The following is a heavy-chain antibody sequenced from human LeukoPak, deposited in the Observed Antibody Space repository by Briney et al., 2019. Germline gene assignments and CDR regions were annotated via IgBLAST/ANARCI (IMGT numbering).Heavy chain of an antibody. CDR3: ARGELWFDP. CDR1: DDSIRNYY. CDR2: IYYTGST. D-gene: IGHD1-7*01. Sequence: PSETLSLTCSVSDDSIRNYYWNCVRQPPGKGLEWIGYIYYTGSTNYNPSLKSRVTMSVDTSKNQLSLKLASVTAADTAVYFCARGELWFDPWGQGTLVTVSS. J-gene: IGHJ5*02. V-gene: IGHV4-59*01.